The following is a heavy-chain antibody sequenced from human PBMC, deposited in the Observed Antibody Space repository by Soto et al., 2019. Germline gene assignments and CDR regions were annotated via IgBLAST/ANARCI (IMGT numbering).Heavy chain of an antibody. D-gene: IGHD2-15*01. J-gene: IGHJ6*02. V-gene: IGHV1-46*01. CDR2: ISASGGST. CDR1: GYTFTSYG. Sequence: GASVKVSCKASGYTFTSYGISWVRQAPGQGLEWMGIISASGGSTSYAQKLQGRVTMTRDTSTSTVYMELSSLRSEDTAVYYCARESSCSGGSCYYYYYGMDVWGQGTTVTVSS. CDR3: ARESSCSGGSCYYYYYGMDV.